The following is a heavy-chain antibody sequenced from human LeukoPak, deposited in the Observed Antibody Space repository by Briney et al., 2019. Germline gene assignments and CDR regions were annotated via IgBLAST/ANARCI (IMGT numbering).Heavy chain of an antibody. Sequence: ASVKVSCKVSGYTLTELSMHWVRQAPGKGLEWMGGFDPEDGETIYAQKFQGRVTMTEDTSTDTAYMELSSLRSEDTAVYYCATLGRLSTPEDYYYYMDVWGKGTTVTVS. CDR2: FDPEDGET. D-gene: IGHD5/OR15-5a*01. V-gene: IGHV1-24*01. CDR1: GYTLTELS. J-gene: IGHJ6*03. CDR3: ATLGRLSTPEDYYYYMDV.